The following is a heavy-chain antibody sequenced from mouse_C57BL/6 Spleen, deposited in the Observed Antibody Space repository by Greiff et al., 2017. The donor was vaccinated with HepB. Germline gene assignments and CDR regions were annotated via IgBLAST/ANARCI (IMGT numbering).Heavy chain of an antibody. CDR1: GFTFSDYY. V-gene: IGHV5-16*01. J-gene: IGHJ1*03. Sequence: DVQLVESEGGLVQPGSSMKLSCTASGFTFSDYYMAWVRQVPEKGLEWVANINYDGSSTYYLDSLKSRFIISRDNAKNILYLQMSSLKSEDTATYYCARIYYYGSSWYFDVWGTGTTVTVSS. D-gene: IGHD1-1*01. CDR3: ARIYYYGSSWYFDV. CDR2: INYDGSST.